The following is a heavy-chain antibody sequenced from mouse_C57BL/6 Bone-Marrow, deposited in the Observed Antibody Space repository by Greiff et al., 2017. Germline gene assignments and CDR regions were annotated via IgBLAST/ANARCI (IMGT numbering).Heavy chain of an antibody. J-gene: IGHJ1*03. V-gene: IGHV1-87*01. Sequence: VQLQQSGPELARPWASVKISCQAFYTFSRRLHFAIRDTNYWMQWVKQRPGQGLEWIGASYPGNGDTSYNQKFKGKATLTADKSSSTAYMQLSSLTAEDSAVYYCVSTMITTGGYFDVWGTGTTVTVSS. D-gene: IGHD2-4*01. CDR3: AEDSAVYYCVSTMITTGGYFDV. CDR1: YTFSRRLH. CDR2: GQGLEWIG.